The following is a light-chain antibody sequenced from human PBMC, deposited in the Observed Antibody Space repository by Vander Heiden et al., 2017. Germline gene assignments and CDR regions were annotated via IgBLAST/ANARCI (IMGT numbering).Light chain of an antibody. CDR2: GAS. Sequence: PATLSVSAGERATLTCRASQSVSSNLNWYQQKPGQAPRLLIYGASTRATGIPARFSGSGSGTEFTLTISSLQSEDFAVYYCQQYNNWPWTFGQGTKVEIK. CDR1: QSVSSN. CDR3: QQYNNWPWT. J-gene: IGKJ1*01. V-gene: IGKV3-15*01.